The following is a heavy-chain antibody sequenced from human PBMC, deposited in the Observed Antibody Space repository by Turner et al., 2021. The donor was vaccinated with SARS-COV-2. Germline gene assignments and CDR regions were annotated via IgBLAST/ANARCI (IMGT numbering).Heavy chain of an antibody. CDR2: IYSGGNT. J-gene: IGHJ4*02. CDR1: GFTVRNNY. CDR3: ARKNYGADRDY. V-gene: IGHV3-53*04. Sequence: EVQLVESGGGLVQPGGSLRLSCAVSGFTVRNNYMSWVRQAPGKVLEWVSVIYSGGNTFYADSVKGRFTISRDSSKNTLDLQMNSLRPEDTAVYYCARKNYGADRDYWGQGTLVTVSS. D-gene: IGHD4-17*01.